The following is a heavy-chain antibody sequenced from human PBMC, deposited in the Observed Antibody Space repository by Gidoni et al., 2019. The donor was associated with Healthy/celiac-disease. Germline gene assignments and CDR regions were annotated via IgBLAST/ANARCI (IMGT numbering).Heavy chain of an antibody. J-gene: IGHJ1*01. Sequence: EVQLVESGGGLVQPGRSLRLYCAASGFTFDAYAMHWVRQAPGKGLEWVSGISWNSVSIGYADSVKGRFTISRDNAKNSLYLQMTSLRAQDTALYYCAKDNGPRPEYFQHWGQGTLVTVS. CDR1: GFTFDAYA. CDR2: ISWNSVSI. CDR3: AKDNGPRPEYFQH. V-gene: IGHV3-9*01.